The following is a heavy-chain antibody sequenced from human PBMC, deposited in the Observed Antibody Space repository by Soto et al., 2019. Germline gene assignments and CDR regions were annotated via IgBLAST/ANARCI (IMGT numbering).Heavy chain of an antibody. V-gene: IGHV4-30-2*01. D-gene: IGHD2-2*01. CDR2: MYHSGST. CDR3: ARVPDY. J-gene: IGHJ4*02. Sequence: QLQLQESGSGLVKPSQTLSLTCAVSGGSISSGGYSWSWIRQPPGKGLEWIGYMYHSGSTYYNPALKSRVTTSIDRSKTQFSLKLSSVTAADPAVYYCARVPDYWGQGILVTVSS. CDR1: GGSISSGGYS.